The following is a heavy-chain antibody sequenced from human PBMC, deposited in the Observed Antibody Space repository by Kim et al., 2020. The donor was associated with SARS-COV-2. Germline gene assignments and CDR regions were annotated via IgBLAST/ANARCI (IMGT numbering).Heavy chain of an antibody. CDR3: ASSVTVTG. Sequence: VRQAPGKGLEWVSSISSSSSYIYYADSVKGRFTISRDNAKNSLYLQMNSLRAEDTAVYYCASSVTVTGWGQGTLVTVSS. CDR2: ISSSSSYI. D-gene: IGHD4-17*01. V-gene: IGHV3-21*01. J-gene: IGHJ4*02.